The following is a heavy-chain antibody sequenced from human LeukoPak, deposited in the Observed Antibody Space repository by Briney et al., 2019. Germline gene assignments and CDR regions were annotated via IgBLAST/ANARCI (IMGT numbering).Heavy chain of an antibody. D-gene: IGHD6-19*01. J-gene: IGHJ4*02. Sequence: ASVKVSCKASGYTFTSYGISWVRQAPGQGLEWMGWISAYNGNTNYAQKLQGRVTMTTDTSTSTAYMELRSLRSDDTAVYYCARTGKIQWLVPEYYFDYWGQGTLVTVPS. CDR2: ISAYNGNT. CDR1: GYTFTSYG. V-gene: IGHV1-18*01. CDR3: ARTGKIQWLVPEYYFDY.